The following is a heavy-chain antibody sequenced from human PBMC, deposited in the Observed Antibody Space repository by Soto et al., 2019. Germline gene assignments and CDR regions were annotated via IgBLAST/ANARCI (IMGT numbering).Heavy chain of an antibody. CDR1: GGTFSSYA. J-gene: IGHJ4*01. CDR3: ARARYYDSSRYYYYFDY. CDR2: NNPILATA. Sequence: QVQLVQSGAEVKKPGSSVKVSCKASGGTFSSYAIRWVRQAPGQGLEWMGGNNPILATANYAQKFQGRVTITAEESKSTAYMELRRRGAEDTSVYCCARARYYDSSRYYYYFDYWGHGTMVPVSS. V-gene: IGHV1-69*11. D-gene: IGHD3-22*01.